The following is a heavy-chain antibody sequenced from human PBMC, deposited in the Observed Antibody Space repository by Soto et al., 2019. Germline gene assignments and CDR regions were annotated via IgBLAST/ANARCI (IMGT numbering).Heavy chain of an antibody. CDR1: GFTFSSYA. Sequence: PGGSLRLSCAASGFTFSSYAMHWVRQAPGKGLEWVALISYDGSDKDYADSVKGRFTISRDNSRNTLFLQMNSLRAEDTAVYYCARDYYKYYDSSGYYPYYYGMDVWGQGTTVTVSS. CDR3: ARDYYKYYDSSGYYPYYYGMDV. CDR2: ISYDGSDK. J-gene: IGHJ6*02. V-gene: IGHV3-30-3*01. D-gene: IGHD3-22*01.